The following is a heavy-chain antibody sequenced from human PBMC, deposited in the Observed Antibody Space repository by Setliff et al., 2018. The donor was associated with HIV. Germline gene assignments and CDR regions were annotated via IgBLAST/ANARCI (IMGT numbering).Heavy chain of an antibody. CDR3: VRDPGGIFDAFDV. Sequence: KTGGSLRLSCAASGFTFSSYSMNWVLQAPGKGLEWVSHVGGGRFETYYADSVQGRFTVSRDDSKSAIYLQMESLRAEDTALYYCVRDPGGIFDAFDVWGQGTMVTVSS. J-gene: IGHJ3*01. V-gene: IGHV3-21*04. D-gene: IGHD3-3*01. CDR1: GFTFSSYS. CDR2: VGGGRFET.